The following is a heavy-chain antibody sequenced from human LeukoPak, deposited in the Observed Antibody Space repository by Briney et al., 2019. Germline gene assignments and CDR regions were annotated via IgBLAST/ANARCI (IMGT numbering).Heavy chain of an antibody. CDR3: ARDTAMVLRDY. CDR2: IDPSDSYT. D-gene: IGHD5-18*01. V-gene: IGHV5-10-1*01. CDR1: GYSFTSYW. J-gene: IGHJ4*02. Sequence: GESLNISCKGSGYSFTSYWISWVRQMPGKGLECIGRIDPSDSYTNYSPSFQGHVTISADKSISTAFLQWSSLKASHTAMYYCARDTAMVLRDYWGQGTLVTVSS.